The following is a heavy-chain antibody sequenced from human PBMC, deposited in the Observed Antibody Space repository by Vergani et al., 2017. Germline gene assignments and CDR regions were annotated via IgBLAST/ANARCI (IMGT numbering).Heavy chain of an antibody. Sequence: QVQLQESGPGLVKPSETLSLTCTVSNDSVSNTFYYWGWIRQTPGKGLEWIGSIYYSGSTYYNPSLESRVTMSVDTSKSQFSLKVTSVTAADTAVYFCARQRPGSGWSPGDFDDWGQGILFTVSS. CDR1: NDSVSNTFYY. CDR2: IYYSGST. CDR3: ARQRPGSGWSPGDFDD. V-gene: IGHV4-39*01. D-gene: IGHD6-19*01. J-gene: IGHJ4*02.